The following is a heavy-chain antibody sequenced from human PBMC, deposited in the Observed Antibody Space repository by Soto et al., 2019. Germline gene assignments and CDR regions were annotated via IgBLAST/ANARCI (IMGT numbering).Heavy chain of an antibody. D-gene: IGHD3-10*01. CDR3: AGHYYASGSYLLTRDY. Sequence: QLQLQESGPGLVKPSETLSLTCTVSGGSISSSSYYWVWIRQPPGKGLEWIGSIYYSGSTYYHPSLKRRVTVSADTSKNQFSLKLSSVAAADTAVYYCAGHYYASGSYLLTRDYWGQGTLVTVSS. CDR2: IYYSGST. CDR1: GGSISSSSYY. V-gene: IGHV4-39*01. J-gene: IGHJ4*02.